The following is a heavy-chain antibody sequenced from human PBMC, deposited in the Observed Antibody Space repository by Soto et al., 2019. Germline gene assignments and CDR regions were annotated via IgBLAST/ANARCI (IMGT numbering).Heavy chain of an antibody. V-gene: IGHV1-3*01. CDR2: INAGNGNT. D-gene: IGHD2-15*01. CDR1: GYTFTSYA. CDR3: ARACSGGSCYFWFDP. Sequence: ASVKVSCKASGYTFTSYAMHWVRQALGQRLEWMGWINAGNGNTKYSQKFQGRVTITRDTSASTAYMELSSLRSEDTAVYYCARACSGGSCYFWFDPWGQGALVTVSS. J-gene: IGHJ5*02.